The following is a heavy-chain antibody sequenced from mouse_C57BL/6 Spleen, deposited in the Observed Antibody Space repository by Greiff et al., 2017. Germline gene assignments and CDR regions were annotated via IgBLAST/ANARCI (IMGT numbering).Heavy chain of an antibody. CDR3: ARGAMIMLPLREAMDY. CDR1: GFNIKNSY. CDR2: IDPANGNT. J-gene: IGHJ4*01. V-gene: IGHV14-3*01. D-gene: IGHD2-3*01. Sequence: VQLQQSVAELVRPGASVKLSCTASGFNIKNSYMHWVKQRPEQGLEWIGRIDPANGNTKYAPKFQGKATITADTSSNTAYLQLSSLTLEDTAIYYCARGAMIMLPLREAMDYWGQGTSVTVSS.